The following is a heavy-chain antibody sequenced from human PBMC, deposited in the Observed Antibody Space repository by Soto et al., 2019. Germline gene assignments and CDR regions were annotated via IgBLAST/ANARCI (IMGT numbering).Heavy chain of an antibody. CDR2: IIPIFGTA. J-gene: IGHJ6*02. V-gene: IGHV1-69*06. CDR1: GGTFSSYA. D-gene: IGHD3-9*01. Sequence: ASVKVSCKASGGTFSSYAISWVRQAPGQGLEWMGGIIPIFGTANYAQKFQGRVTITADKSTSTAYMELSSLRSEDTAVYYCARVKRRYFDWLPRVHYYYGMDVWGQGTTVTVSS. CDR3: ARVKRRYFDWLPRVHYYYGMDV.